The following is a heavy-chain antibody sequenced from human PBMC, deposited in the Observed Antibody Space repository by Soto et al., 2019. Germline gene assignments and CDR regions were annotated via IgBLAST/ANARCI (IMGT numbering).Heavy chain of an antibody. Sequence: GSLRLSCAASVFPFSGYAMSWVRQAPGKGLEWVSSISSISRHIYYADSVKGRFTISRDDAKNSLFLQMNSLRAQDTAVYYCARGRGDYYYDSSGYYVDGFDIWGQGTMVTVSS. CDR1: VFPFSGYA. V-gene: IGHV3-21*01. J-gene: IGHJ3*02. D-gene: IGHD3-22*01. CDR2: ISSISRHI. CDR3: ARGRGDYYYDSSGYYVDGFDI.